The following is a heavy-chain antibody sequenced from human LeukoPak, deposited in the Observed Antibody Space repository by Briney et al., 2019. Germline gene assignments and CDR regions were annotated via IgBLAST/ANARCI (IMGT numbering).Heavy chain of an antibody. Sequence: IGYIYHSGSTYYNPSLKSRVTISVDRSKNQFSLKLSSVTAADTAVYYCSYGSGSYYSSLDYWGQGTLVTVSS. CDR3: SYGSGSYYSSLDY. J-gene: IGHJ4*02. CDR2: IYHSGST. V-gene: IGHV4-30-2*01. D-gene: IGHD3-10*01.